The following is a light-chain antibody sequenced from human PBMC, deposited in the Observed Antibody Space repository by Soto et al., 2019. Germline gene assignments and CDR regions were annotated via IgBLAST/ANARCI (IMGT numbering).Light chain of an antibody. CDR1: SGINVGSYY. J-gene: IGLJ3*02. V-gene: IGLV5-45*03. CDR3: MIWHSSAWV. CDR2: YKSDSEN. Sequence: QLVLTQPSSLSASPGASASLTCTLRSGINVGSYYIYWYQQKPGSPPHYLLRYKSDSENQLGSGVPSRFSGSKDASANAGILFISGLQSVDEADYYCMIWHSSAWVFGGGTKLTVL.